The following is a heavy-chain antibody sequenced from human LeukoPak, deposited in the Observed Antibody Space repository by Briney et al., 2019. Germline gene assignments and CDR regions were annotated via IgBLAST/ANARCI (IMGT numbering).Heavy chain of an antibody. J-gene: IGHJ4*02. D-gene: IGHD6-6*01. Sequence: GGSLRLSCAASGLAFSAYKMHWVRQAPGKGLVWVSRINSDGTSTSYADSVKGRFTISRDNAKNTLYLQMNSLRAEDTAVYYCARARFSSSSSDYWGQGTLVTVSS. V-gene: IGHV3-74*01. CDR1: GLAFSAYK. CDR2: INSDGTST. CDR3: ARARFSSSSSDY.